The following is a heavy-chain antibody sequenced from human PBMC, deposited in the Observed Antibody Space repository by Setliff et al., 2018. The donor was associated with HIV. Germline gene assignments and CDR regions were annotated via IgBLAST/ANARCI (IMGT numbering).Heavy chain of an antibody. CDR1: GGSISSSSHY. V-gene: IGHV4-61*09. CDR3: ARDDGIFGVVIIPWFDH. D-gene: IGHD3-3*01. J-gene: IGHJ5*02. CDR2: IYISGST. Sequence: SETLSLTCTVSGGSISSSSHYWSWIRQPAGRGLEWIGHIYISGSTNYNPSLKIRVTISIDASKNQFSLRLNSVTAADTAMYYCARDDGIFGVVIIPWFDHWGQGTLVTVSS.